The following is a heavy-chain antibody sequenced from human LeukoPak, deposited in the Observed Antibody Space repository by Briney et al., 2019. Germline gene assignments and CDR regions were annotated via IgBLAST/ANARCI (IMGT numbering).Heavy chain of an antibody. CDR2: ISAYNGNT. V-gene: IGHV1-18*01. CDR3: ARDAVVVVPAAMWTSFDY. D-gene: IGHD2-2*01. J-gene: IGHJ4*02. Sequence: ASVKVSCKASGYTFTSYGMSWVRQAPGQGLEWMGWISAYNGNTNYAQKLQGRVTMTTDTSTSTAYMELRSLRSDDTAVYYCARDAVVVVPAAMWTSFDYWGQGTLVTVSS. CDR1: GYTFTSYG.